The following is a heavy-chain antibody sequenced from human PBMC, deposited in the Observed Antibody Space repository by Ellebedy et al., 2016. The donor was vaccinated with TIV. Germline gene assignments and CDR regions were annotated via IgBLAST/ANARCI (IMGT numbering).Heavy chain of an antibody. CDR2: INAGNGNT. V-gene: IGHV1-3*01. CDR1: GYIFVGYV. Sequence: AASVKVSCKASGYIFVGYVMHWVRQAPGQRLEWMGWINAGNGNTKNSQKFQGRVTITRDTSASTVYMELSSLTPEDTAVYYCARGTAVTTGAFGGYWGQGTLISISS. CDR3: ARGTAVTTGAFGGY. D-gene: IGHD3-16*01. J-gene: IGHJ4*02.